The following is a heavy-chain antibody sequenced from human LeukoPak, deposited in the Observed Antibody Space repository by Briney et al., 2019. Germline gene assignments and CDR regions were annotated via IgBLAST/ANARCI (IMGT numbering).Heavy chain of an antibody. D-gene: IGHD6-13*01. J-gene: IGHJ4*02. CDR1: GYTFTGYY. CDR3: ARAAGYDSSWYTDY. V-gene: IGHV1-2*02. Sequence: VASVKVSCKASGYTFTGYYMHWVRQAPGQGLEWMGWINPNSGGTNYAQKFQGRVTMTRDTSTSTAYMEMSRLTSDDTALYYCARAAGYDSSWYTDYWGQGTLVTVSS. CDR2: INPNSGGT.